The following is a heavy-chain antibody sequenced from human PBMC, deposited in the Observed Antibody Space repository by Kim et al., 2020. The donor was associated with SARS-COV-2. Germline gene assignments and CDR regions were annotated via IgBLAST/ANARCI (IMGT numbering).Heavy chain of an antibody. V-gene: IGHV3-11*01. D-gene: IGHD5-12*01. J-gene: IGHJ4*02. Sequence: GGSLRLSCAASGFTFSDDYMSWIRQAPGKGLEWVSYISTSGTITYYADSVKGRFTISRDNAKNSLYLQMSSLRADDTAVYYCARDPNDGNNYDFAYWGQGTLVTVSS. CDR3: ARDPNDGNNYDFAY. CDR2: ISTSGTIT. CDR1: GFTFSDDY.